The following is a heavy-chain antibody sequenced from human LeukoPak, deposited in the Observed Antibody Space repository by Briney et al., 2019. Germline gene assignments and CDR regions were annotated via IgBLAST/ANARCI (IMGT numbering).Heavy chain of an antibody. D-gene: IGHD6-19*01. V-gene: IGHV3-30*18. CDR3: AKTPIDIAVDDY. CDR1: GFTFSSFA. J-gene: IGHJ4*02. Sequence: GGSLRLSCAASGFTFSSFAMHWVRQAPGKGLEWVALTSSDGNNKYYADSVKGRFTISRDNSKNTLYLQMSSLRAEDTAVYYCAKTPIDIAVDDYWGQGTLVTVSS. CDR2: TSSDGNNK.